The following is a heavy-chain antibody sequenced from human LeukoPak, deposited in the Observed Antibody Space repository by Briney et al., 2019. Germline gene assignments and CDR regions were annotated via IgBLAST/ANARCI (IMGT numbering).Heavy chain of an antibody. J-gene: IGHJ5*02. Sequence: PSETLSLTCAVYGGSFSGYYWGWIRQPPGKGLEWIGEINHSGSTNYNPSLKSRVTISVDTSKNQFSLKLSSVAAADTAVYYCAGVTIFGVVTNWFDLWGQGTLVTVSS. CDR3: AGVTIFGVVTNWFDL. D-gene: IGHD3-3*01. CDR1: GGSFSGYY. V-gene: IGHV4-34*01. CDR2: INHSGST.